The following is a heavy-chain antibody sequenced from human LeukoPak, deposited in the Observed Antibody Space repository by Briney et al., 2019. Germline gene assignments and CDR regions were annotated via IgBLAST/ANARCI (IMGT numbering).Heavy chain of an antibody. J-gene: IGHJ5*02. CDR3: ARGYCTSGVCLDP. CDR2: IYSGGST. CDR1: GFTVSSNY. D-gene: IGHD2-8*01. Sequence: GGSLRLSCAASGFTVSSNYMTWVRQAPGKGLGWVSIIYSGGSTYYADSVKGRFTISRDNSKNTLYLQMNSLRPEDTAVYYCARGYCTSGVCLDPWGQGTLFTVSS. V-gene: IGHV3-66*02.